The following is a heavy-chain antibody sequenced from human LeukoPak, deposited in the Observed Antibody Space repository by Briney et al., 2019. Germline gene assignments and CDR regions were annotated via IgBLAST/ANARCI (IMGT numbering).Heavy chain of an antibody. J-gene: IGHJ5*02. CDR3: AGDGIAAAGTWFDP. CDR2: INPNSGGT. Sequence: ASVKVSCKASGYTFTGYYMHWVRQAPGQGLEWMGWINPNSGGTNYAQKFQGRVTMTRDTSISTAYMELSRLRSDDTAVYYCAGDGIAAAGTWFDPWGQGTLVTVSS. D-gene: IGHD6-13*01. V-gene: IGHV1-2*02. CDR1: GYTFTGYY.